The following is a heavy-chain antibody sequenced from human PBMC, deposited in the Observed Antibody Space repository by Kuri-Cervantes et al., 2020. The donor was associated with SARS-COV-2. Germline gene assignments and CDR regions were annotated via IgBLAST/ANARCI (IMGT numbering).Heavy chain of an antibody. CDR2: ISSNGGST. J-gene: IGHJ6*03. CDR1: GFTFSSYA. V-gene: IGHV3-64*01. CDR3: ARMGEPYYMDV. D-gene: IGHD3-16*01. Sequence: GGSLRLSCAASGFTFSSYAMHWVRQAPGKGLEYVSAISSNGGSTYYANSVKGRFTISRDNPKNTLYLQMGSLRAEDMAVYYCARMGEPYYMDVWGKGTTVTVSS.